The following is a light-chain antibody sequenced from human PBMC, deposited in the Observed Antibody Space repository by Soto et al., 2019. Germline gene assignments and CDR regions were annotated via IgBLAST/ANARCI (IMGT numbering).Light chain of an antibody. CDR3: QQYNSFLT. CDR2: KAS. Sequence: DIQMTQSPSTLPASVGDRVTITCRASQSISSWLAWYQQKPGKAPKLLIYKASSLESGVPSRFSGSGSGTEFTLTISSLQPDDFATYYCQQYNSFLTFGQGTKLEIK. V-gene: IGKV1-5*03. CDR1: QSISSW. J-gene: IGKJ2*01.